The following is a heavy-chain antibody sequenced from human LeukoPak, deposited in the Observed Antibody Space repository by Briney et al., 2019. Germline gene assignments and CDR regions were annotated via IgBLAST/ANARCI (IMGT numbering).Heavy chain of an antibody. CDR1: GYSFTSYW. Sequence: GESLKISCKGSGYSFTSYWIGWVRQMPGKGLEWMGIIYPGDSDTRYSPSFQGQVTISADKSISTAYLQWSSLKASDTAMYYCARMRGYCSSTSCYAGYYYHGMDVWGQGTTVTVSS. J-gene: IGHJ6*02. D-gene: IGHD2-2*01. CDR2: IYPGDSDT. V-gene: IGHV5-51*01. CDR3: ARMRGYCSSTSCYAGYYYHGMDV.